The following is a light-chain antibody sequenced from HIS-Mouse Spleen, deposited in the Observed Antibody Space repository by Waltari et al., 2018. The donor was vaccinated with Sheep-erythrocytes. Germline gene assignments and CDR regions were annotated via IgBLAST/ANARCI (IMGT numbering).Light chain of an antibody. Sequence: QSALTQPRSVSGSPGQSVTISCTGTSSDVGRYNLVSWYQQHPRKAPKHMIYEVSKRPSGVSNRFSGSTSGNTASLTSSGLQAADEADYYCCSYAGSSTPWVFGGGTKLTVL. CDR2: EVS. CDR1: SSDVGRYNL. V-gene: IGLV2-23*02. CDR3: CSYAGSSTPWV. J-gene: IGLJ3*02.